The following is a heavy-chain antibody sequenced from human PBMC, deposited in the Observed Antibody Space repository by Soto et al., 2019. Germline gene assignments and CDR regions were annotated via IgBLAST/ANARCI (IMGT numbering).Heavy chain of an antibody. CDR3: AGGYSSSVGMDV. CDR1: GGTFSSYA. Sequence: SVKVSCKASGGTFSSYAISWVRQAPGQGLEWMGGIIPSFGTANYAQKFQGRVTITADESTSTAYMELSSLRSEDTAVYYCAGGYSSSVGMDVWGQGTTVTVSS. CDR2: IIPSFGTA. V-gene: IGHV1-69*13. J-gene: IGHJ6*02. D-gene: IGHD6-13*01.